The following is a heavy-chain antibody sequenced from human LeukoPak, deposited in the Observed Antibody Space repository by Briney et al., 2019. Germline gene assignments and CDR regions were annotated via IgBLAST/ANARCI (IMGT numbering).Heavy chain of an antibody. J-gene: IGHJ4*02. D-gene: IGHD1-1*01. Sequence: PSETLSLTCTASGGSIRSYYWSWIRQPPGKGLEWIGYIYYSGSTDYNPSLRSRVTISVDTSKNQFSLRLNSVTAADTAVYYCARNEYTRISYPFDYWGQGALVTVSS. CDR2: IYYSGST. V-gene: IGHV4-59*01. CDR1: GGSIRSYY. CDR3: ARNEYTRISYPFDY.